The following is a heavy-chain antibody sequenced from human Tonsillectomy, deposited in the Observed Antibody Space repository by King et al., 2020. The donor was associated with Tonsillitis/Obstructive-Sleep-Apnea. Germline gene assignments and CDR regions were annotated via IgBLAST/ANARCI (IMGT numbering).Heavy chain of an antibody. CDR3: ARLMVTHFDY. CDR1: GGSISSYY. D-gene: IGHD5-18*01. Sequence: QLQESGPGLVKPSETLFLTCTVSGGSISSYYWSWIRQPPGKGLEWIGYIYYSGSTNYNPSLKSRVTISVDTSKNQFSLKLSSVTAADTAVYYCARLMVTHFDYWGQGTLVTVSS. CDR2: IYYSGST. V-gene: IGHV4-59*01. J-gene: IGHJ4*02.